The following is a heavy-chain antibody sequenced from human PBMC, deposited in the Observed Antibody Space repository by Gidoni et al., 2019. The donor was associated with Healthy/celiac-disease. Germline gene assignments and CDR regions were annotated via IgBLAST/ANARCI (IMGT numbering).Heavy chain of an antibody. CDR1: GASVSSGSYY. Sequence: QVQLQESGPGLVKPSETLSLTCTVSGASVSSGSYYWSWIRQPPGKGLEWSGYIYYSGSTNYNPSLKSRVTISVDTSKNQFSLKMSSVTAADTAVYYCARTPATYYDFWSGYYPIYYFDYWGQGTLVTVSS. CDR2: IYYSGST. CDR3: ARTPATYYDFWSGYYPIYYFDY. D-gene: IGHD3-3*01. V-gene: IGHV4-61*01. J-gene: IGHJ4*02.